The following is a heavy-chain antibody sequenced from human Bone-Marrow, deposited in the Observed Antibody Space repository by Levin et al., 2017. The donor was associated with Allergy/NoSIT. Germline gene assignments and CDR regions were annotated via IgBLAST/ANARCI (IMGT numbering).Heavy chain of an antibody. D-gene: IGHD6-13*01. CDR3: ARATSSWYPIDY. Sequence: PGGSLRLFCAASGFTLSSYEMNWVRQAPGKGLEWISYISSSSSSMYYVDSVKGRFTISRDNAKNSLYLQMHSLRAEDTAVYFCARATSSWYPIDYWGQGTLVTVSS. J-gene: IGHJ4*02. V-gene: IGHV3-48*03. CDR2: ISSSSSSM. CDR1: GFTLSSYE.